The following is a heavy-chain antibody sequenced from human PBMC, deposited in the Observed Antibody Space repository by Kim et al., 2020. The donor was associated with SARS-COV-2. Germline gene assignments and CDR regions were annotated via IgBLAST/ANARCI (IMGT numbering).Heavy chain of an antibody. CDR1: GYTFTSYY. V-gene: IGHV1-46*01. Sequence: ASVKVSCKASGYTFTSYYMHWVRQAPGQGLEWMGIINPSGGSTSYAQNFQGRVTMTRDTSTSTVYMELSSLRSEDTAVYYCSRDGDSSGPTRDAFDIWGQGTMVTVSS. J-gene: IGHJ3*02. D-gene: IGHD3-22*01. CDR2: INPSGGST. CDR3: SRDGDSSGPTRDAFDI.